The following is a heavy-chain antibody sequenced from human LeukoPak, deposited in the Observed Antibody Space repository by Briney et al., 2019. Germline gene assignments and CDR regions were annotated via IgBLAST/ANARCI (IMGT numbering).Heavy chain of an antibody. D-gene: IGHD3-10*01. Sequence: GGSLRLSCAASEFTFNSYAMSWVRQAPGKGLEWVSTISGSGGSTYYADSVKGRFTISRDNSNNALYLQMDSLRPEDTAVYYCAKSRAALVVRGVGPHSWGQGTLVTVSS. V-gene: IGHV3-23*01. CDR3: AKSRAALVVRGVGPHS. J-gene: IGHJ4*02. CDR2: ISGSGGST. CDR1: EFTFNSYA.